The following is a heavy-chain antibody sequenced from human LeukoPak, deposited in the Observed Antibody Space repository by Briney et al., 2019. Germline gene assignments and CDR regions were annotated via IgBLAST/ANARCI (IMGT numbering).Heavy chain of an antibody. V-gene: IGHV3-64*02. CDR3: AGASRDGHIYDF. CDR1: GFTFSSYT. D-gene: IGHD5-24*01. J-gene: IGHJ4*02. CDR2: ITSNGGST. Sequence: PGGSLRLSCAASGFTFSSYTMHWVRQAPGKGLEYVSAITSNGGSTFYAGSVKGRFTISRDNSKNTLYLQMGSLRAEDMAVYYCAGASRDGHIYDFWGQRTLVTVSS.